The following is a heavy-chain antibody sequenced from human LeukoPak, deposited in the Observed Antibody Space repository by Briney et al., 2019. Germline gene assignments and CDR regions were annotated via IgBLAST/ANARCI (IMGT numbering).Heavy chain of an antibody. CDR2: IYHGGST. Sequence: SETLSLTCAVSGGSISSSYWWTWVRQPPGKGLEWIGEIYHGGSTNYNPSLESRVTISVDTSKTQFSLKLSSVTAADTAVYYCARAVKYYYDSSGYYYGNWFDPWGQGTLVTVSS. CDR1: GGSISSSYW. CDR3: ARAVKYYYDSSGYYYGNWFDP. J-gene: IGHJ5*02. V-gene: IGHV4-4*02. D-gene: IGHD3-22*01.